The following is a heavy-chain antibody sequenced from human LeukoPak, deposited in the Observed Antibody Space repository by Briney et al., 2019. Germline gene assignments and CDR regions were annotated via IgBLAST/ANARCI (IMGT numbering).Heavy chain of an antibody. D-gene: IGHD6-19*01. CDR2: INSDGNSA. V-gene: IGHV3-74*01. CDR1: GFTFSDYW. Sequence: GGSLRLSCAASGFTFSDYWIHWVRQAPGKGLVWVSHINSDGNSATYADSVKGRFTISRDNAKNTVYLQMNSLRAEDTAVYFCARGGVGCFDYWGQGALVTVSS. J-gene: IGHJ4*02. CDR3: ARGGVGCFDY.